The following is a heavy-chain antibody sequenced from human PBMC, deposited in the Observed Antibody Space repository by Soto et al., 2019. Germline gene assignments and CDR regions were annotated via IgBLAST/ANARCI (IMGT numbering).Heavy chain of an antibody. CDR2: IYTSGST. CDR1: GGSISSYY. Sequence: PSETLSLTCTVSGGSISSYYWSWTRQPAGKGLEWIGRIYTSGSTNYNPSLKSRVTMSVDTSKNQFSLKLSSVTAADTAVYYCARGPPVEQWLLAPLIIYYYGMDVWGQGTTVTVSS. J-gene: IGHJ6*02. D-gene: IGHD3-22*01. CDR3: ARGPPVEQWLLAPLIIYYYGMDV. V-gene: IGHV4-4*07.